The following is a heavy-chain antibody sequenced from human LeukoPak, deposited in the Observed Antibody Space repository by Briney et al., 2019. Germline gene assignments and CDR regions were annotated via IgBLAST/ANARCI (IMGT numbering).Heavy chain of an antibody. CDR3: TTESIAAYGNWFDP. CDR2: IKSKTDGGTT. Sequence: GGSLRLSCAASGFTFSNAWMSWVRQAPGKGLEWVGRIKSKTDGGTTDYAAPVKGRFTISRDDSKNTLYLQMNSLKTEDTAAYYCTTESIAAYGNWFDPWGQGTLVTVSS. D-gene: IGHD6-6*01. J-gene: IGHJ5*02. V-gene: IGHV3-15*01. CDR1: GFTFSNAW.